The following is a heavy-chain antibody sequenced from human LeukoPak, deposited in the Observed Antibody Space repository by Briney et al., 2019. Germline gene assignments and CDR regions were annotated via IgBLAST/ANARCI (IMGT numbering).Heavy chain of an antibody. CDR2: INHSGST. V-gene: IGHV4-34*01. J-gene: IGHJ4*02. CDR1: GFTVSSTY. D-gene: IGHD3-3*01. CDR3: ARRRITIFGVVMPFEV. Sequence: GSLRLSCLASGFTVSSTYMSWVRQPPGKGLEWIGEINHSGSTNYNPSLKSRVTISVDTSKNQFSLKLSSVTAADTAVYYCARRRITIFGVVMPFEVWGQGTLVTVSS.